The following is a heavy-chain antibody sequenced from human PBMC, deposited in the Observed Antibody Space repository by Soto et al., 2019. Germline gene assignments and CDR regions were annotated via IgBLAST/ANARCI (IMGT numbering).Heavy chain of an antibody. V-gene: IGHV5-51*01. CDR1: GYSFTSYW. Sequence: PGESLKISCKGSGYSFTSYWIGWVRQMPGKGLGWMGIIYPGDSDTRYSPSFQGQVTISADKSISTAYLQWSSLKASDTAMYYCARHVDYYDSSGYYKRDAFDIWGQGTMVTVSS. D-gene: IGHD3-22*01. J-gene: IGHJ3*02. CDR2: IYPGDSDT. CDR3: ARHVDYYDSSGYYKRDAFDI.